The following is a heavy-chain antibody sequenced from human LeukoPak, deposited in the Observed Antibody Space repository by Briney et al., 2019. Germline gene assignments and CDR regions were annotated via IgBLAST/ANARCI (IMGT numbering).Heavy chain of an antibody. CDR1: GFPFSSYG. V-gene: IGHV3-23*01. CDR2: ISGGGGST. J-gene: IGHJ4*02. Sequence: GRSLRLSCVASGFPFSSYGMHWVRQAPGKGLEWVSTISGGGGSTYYADSVKGRFTISRDNSKNTLYLQVNSLRAEDTAVYYCAKGGKWDVTPFDYWGQGTLVTVSS. CDR3: AKGGKWDVTPFDY. D-gene: IGHD1-26*01.